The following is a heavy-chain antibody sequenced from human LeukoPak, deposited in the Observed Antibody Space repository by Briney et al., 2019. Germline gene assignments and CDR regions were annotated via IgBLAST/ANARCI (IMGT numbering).Heavy chain of an antibody. CDR1: GFTFSSYA. D-gene: IGHD3-10*01. J-gene: IGHJ4*02. CDR3: AKDSGKNMIRGIVDY. CDR2: ISGSGGST. Sequence: KAGGSLRLSCAASGFTFSSYAMSWVRQAPGKGLEWVSAISGSGGSTYYADSVKGRFTISRDNSKNTLYLQMNSLRAEDTAVYYCAKDSGKNMIRGIVDYWGQGTLVTVSS. V-gene: IGHV3-23*01.